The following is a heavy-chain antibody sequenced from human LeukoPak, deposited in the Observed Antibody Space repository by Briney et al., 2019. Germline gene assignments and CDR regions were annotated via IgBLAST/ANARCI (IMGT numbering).Heavy chain of an antibody. CDR2: INPKSGGT. CDR1: GYTFTGYY. CDR3: ARDGQGAGKTYDY. J-gene: IGHJ4*02. D-gene: IGHD6-13*01. Sequence: ASVKVSCKASGYTFTGYYMHWVRQAPGQGLEWMGYINPKSGGTKYAQKFQGRITMTRDTSISTAYMELSRLRSDDTAVYYCARDGQGAGKTYDYWGQGALVTVPS. V-gene: IGHV1-2*02.